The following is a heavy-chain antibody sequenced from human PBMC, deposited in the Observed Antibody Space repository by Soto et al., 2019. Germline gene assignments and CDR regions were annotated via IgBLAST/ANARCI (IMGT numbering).Heavy chain of an antibody. CDR2: ISAYNGNT. CDR1: GYTFKNYG. CDR3: ARDRSNHDY. J-gene: IGHJ4*02. V-gene: IGHV1-18*01. Sequence: QVQLVQSGAEVKKPGASVKVSCKASGYTFKNYGISWVRQAPGQGLEWMGWISAYNGNTNYAQTFQDRVTMTTDASTSTAYMELRSLRSDDTAVYSCARDRSNHDYWGQGTLVTVSS.